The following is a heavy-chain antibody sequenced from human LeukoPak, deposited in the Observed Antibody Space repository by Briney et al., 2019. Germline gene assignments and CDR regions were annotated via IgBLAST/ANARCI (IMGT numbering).Heavy chain of an antibody. CDR2: MNPNSRNT. V-gene: IGHV1-8*01. D-gene: IGHD7-27*01. J-gene: IGHJ4*02. Sequence: PSVKASSKASAYTSTSYATNWERQANGHGIEWMGWMNPNSRNTGYAKKIQGRVTMTRNTSISTAYRERSSLRSEDTGVYYCARGRGGGEDYWGQGTLVTVSS. CDR3: ARGRGGGEDY. CDR1: AYTSTSYA.